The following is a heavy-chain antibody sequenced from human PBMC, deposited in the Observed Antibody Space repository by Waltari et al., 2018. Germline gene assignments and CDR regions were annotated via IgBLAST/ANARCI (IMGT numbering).Heavy chain of an antibody. D-gene: IGHD2-15*01. CDR3: ARDRGRGLYLDT. CDR1: GDYLSSSYW. V-gene: IGHV4-4*02. Sequence: QLQLQQSGPGLVKPSESLSPTCAVSGDYLSSSYWWSWVRQPPGKGLEWIGQIHRSGRTNYNPSLESRVTMSIDTSNNQFSLKVPSATAADTAVYYCARDRGRGLYLDTWGQGTLVTVSP. J-gene: IGHJ4*02. CDR2: IHRSGRT.